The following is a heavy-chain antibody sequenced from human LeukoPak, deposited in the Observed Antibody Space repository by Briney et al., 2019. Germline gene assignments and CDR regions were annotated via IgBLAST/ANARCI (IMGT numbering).Heavy chain of an antibody. CDR2: INPSGGST. D-gene: IGHD3-22*01. J-gene: IGHJ4*02. CDR3: ARGLVVNYYDSSGSPFDY. V-gene: IGHV1-46*01. CDR1: GYTFTSYY. Sequence: VASVKVSCKASGYTFTSYYMHWVRQAPGQGLEWMGIINPSGGSTSYAQKFQGRVTMTRDTSTSTVYMELSSLRSEDTAVYYCARGLVVNYYDSSGSPFDYWGQGTLVTVSS.